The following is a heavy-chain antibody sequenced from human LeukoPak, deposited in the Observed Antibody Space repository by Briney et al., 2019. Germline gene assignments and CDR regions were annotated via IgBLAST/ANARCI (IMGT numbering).Heavy chain of an antibody. CDR3: ARTRGNAFDI. CDR1: GFTFSSYA. Sequence: GGSLRLSCAASGFTFSSYAMSWVRQAPGKGLVWVSRIDTDGSTTRYADSVKGRFTISRDNAENTLYLQMDSLRAEDTALYYCARTRGNAFDIWGQGTMVTVSS. CDR2: IDTDGSTT. J-gene: IGHJ3*02. V-gene: IGHV3-74*01. D-gene: IGHD3-10*01.